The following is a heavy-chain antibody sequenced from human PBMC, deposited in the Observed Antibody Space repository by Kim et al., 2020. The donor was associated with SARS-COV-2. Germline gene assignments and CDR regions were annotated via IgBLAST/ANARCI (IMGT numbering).Heavy chain of an antibody. J-gene: IGHJ4*02. V-gene: IGHV4-34*01. Sequence: SETLSLTCAVYGGSFSGYYWSWIRQPPGKGLEWIGEINHSGSTNYNPSFKSRVTISVDTSKNQFSLKLSSVTAADTAVYYCARGGIHRVRGVFDYWGQGTLVTVSS. CDR2: INHSGST. CDR1: GGSFSGYY. CDR3: ARGGIHRVRGVFDY. D-gene: IGHD3-10*01.